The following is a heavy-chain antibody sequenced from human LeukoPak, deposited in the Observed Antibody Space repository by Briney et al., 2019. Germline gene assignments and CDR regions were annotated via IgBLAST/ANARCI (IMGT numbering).Heavy chain of an antibody. Sequence: GGSLRLFCAASGFTFSDYYMSWIRQAPGKGLEWVSYISSSGSAVYDADSVKGRFTISRDNAKNSLYLQMNSLRAEGTAVYYCARVGSTAAAGTTDYWGQGILVTVSS. D-gene: IGHD6-13*01. CDR2: ISSSGSAV. V-gene: IGHV3-11*04. CDR3: ARVGSTAAAGTTDY. J-gene: IGHJ4*02. CDR1: GFTFSDYY.